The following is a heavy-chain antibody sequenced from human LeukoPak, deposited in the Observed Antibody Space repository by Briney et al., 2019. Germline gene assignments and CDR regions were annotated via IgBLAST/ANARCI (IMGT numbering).Heavy chain of an antibody. D-gene: IGHD3-10*01. CDR3: ARGGVDYYGSGTYYLMYYFDN. V-gene: IGHV3-23*01. CDR2: ISGSGGAT. Sequence: PGGTLRLSCAASGFTFNTYGMSWVRQAPGKGLEWVSGISGSGGATYYADSVKGRFTISRDYPHNTLYLQMNSLRAEDTAVYFCARGGVDYYGSGTYYLMYYFDNWGQGALVTVSS. J-gene: IGHJ4*02. CDR1: GFTFNTYG.